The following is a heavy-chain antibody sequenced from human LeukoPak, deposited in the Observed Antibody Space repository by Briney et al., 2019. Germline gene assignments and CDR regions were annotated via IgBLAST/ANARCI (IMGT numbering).Heavy chain of an antibody. Sequence: KASETLSLTCTVSGASISSYYCSGVRQPAGNGLECIGRIYASGNTNYNPSLKSRVAMSVDTSKNQFSLKLRSVTAADTAVYYCASYGGNSGNAFDIWGQGTMVTVSS. CDR2: IYASGNT. D-gene: IGHD4-23*01. J-gene: IGHJ3*02. CDR1: GASISSYY. V-gene: IGHV4-4*07. CDR3: ASYGGNSGNAFDI.